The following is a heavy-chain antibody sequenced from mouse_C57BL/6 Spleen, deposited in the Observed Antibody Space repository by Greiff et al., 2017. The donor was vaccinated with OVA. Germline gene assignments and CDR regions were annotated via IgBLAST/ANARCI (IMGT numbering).Heavy chain of an antibody. CDR3: TRDDNYYYGSSRDFDV. Sequence: EVKLVESGEGLVKPGGSLKLSCAASGFTFSSYAMSWVRQTPEKRLEWVAYISSGGDYIYYADTVKGRFTISRDNARNTLYLQMSSLKSEDTAMYYCTRDDNYYYGSSRDFDVWGTGTTVTVYS. V-gene: IGHV5-9-1*02. CDR2: ISSGGDYI. D-gene: IGHD1-1*01. J-gene: IGHJ1*03. CDR1: GFTFSSYA.